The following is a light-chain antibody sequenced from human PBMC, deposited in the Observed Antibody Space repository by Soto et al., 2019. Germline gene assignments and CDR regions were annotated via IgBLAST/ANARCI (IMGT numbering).Light chain of an antibody. CDR2: GAS. CDR1: QSVNSNY. V-gene: IGKV3-20*01. J-gene: IGKJ1*01. Sequence: EIVLTQSPGTLSLSPGERATLSCRASQSVNSNYLAWYQRKPGQAPRLLIYGASNRATDIPYRFSASASGTDFTLTITRLEAEDFAVYYCQQYDSTPPTFGQGTKVEVK. CDR3: QQYDSTPPT.